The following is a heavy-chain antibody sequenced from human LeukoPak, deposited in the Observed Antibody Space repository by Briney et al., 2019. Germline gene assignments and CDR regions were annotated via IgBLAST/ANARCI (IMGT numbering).Heavy chain of an antibody. CDR1: GFTFSSCA. CDR2: ISGSGATT. CDR3: AKDQSRVGASDPFDY. J-gene: IGHJ4*02. D-gene: IGHD1-26*01. V-gene: IGHV3-23*01. Sequence: PGGSLRLSCAASGFTFSSCATTWVRQAPGKGLEWVSSISGSGATTYYADSVKGRFTISRDNSNNTVYLQMNSLRAEDTAVYYCAKDQSRVGASDPFDYWGQGMQVGVSS.